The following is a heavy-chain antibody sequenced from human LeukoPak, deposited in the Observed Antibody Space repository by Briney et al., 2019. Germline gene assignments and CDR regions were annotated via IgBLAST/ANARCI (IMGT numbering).Heavy chain of an antibody. CDR2: ISQDGSNK. J-gene: IGHJ4*02. Sequence: GGSLRLSCAASGFSFSSYGMHWVRQAPGKGLEWVALISQDGSNKYYADSVKGRFTISRDNSKNTLYLQMNSLRAEDTAVYYCAREDIVATINYFDYWGQGTLVTVSS. CDR1: GFSFSSYG. V-gene: IGHV3-30*03. CDR3: AREDIVATINYFDY. D-gene: IGHD5-12*01.